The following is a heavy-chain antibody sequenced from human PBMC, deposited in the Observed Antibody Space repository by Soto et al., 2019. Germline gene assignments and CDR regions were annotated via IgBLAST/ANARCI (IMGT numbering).Heavy chain of an antibody. CDR2: IYASGST. V-gene: IGHV4-30-4*01. CDR1: GGSISSGDYY. D-gene: IGHD4-17*01. Sequence: QVQLQESGPGLVKPSQTLSLTCTVSGGSISSGDYYWTWIRQPPGKGLEWIGYIYASGSTYHNPSLKRRVTVSVDTSKNQFSLKLSSVTAADTAVYHCARGGAYGGNSLDYWGQGTLVTVSS. J-gene: IGHJ4*02. CDR3: ARGGAYGGNSLDY.